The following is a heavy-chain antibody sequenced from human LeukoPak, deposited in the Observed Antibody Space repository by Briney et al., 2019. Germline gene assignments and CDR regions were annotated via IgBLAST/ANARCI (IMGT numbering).Heavy chain of an antibody. D-gene: IGHD3-10*01. V-gene: IGHV5-51*01. CDR1: GYSFTNYW. CDR3: ARHRYGSGSYGSQDYYSYYMDV. CDR2: IYPGDSDT. J-gene: IGHJ6*03. Sequence: GESLKISCKGSGYSFTNYWIGWVRQMPGKGLEWMGIIYPGDSDTRYSPSFQGQVTISADKSISTAYLQWSSLKASDTAMYYCARHRYGSGSYGSQDYYSYYMDVWGKGTTVTVSS.